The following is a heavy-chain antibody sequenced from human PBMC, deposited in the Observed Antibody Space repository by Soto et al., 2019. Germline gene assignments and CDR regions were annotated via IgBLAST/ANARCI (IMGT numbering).Heavy chain of an antibody. D-gene: IGHD1-26*01. J-gene: IGHJ4*02. V-gene: IGHV1-18*01. Sequence: ASVKVSCKASGYTFTSYGISWVRQAPGQGLEWMGWISAYNGNTNYAQKLQGRVTMTTDTSTSTAYMELRSLRSDDTAVYYCARELEWEPKYYFDYWGQGTLVTVSS. CDR1: GYTFTSYG. CDR2: ISAYNGNT. CDR3: ARELEWEPKYYFDY.